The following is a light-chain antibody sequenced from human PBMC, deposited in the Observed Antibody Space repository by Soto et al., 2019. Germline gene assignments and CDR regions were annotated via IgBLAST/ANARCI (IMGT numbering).Light chain of an antibody. CDR1: SSDVGGYNY. CDR2: EVT. Sequence: QYALTQPASVSGSPGQSITISCTGTSSDVGGYNYVAWYQQHPDKAPKLMIFEVTNRPSGASDRFSGSKSGNTASLTISGLQAEDEADYYCSSYTSTSTLVFGTGTKVTVL. CDR3: SSYTSTSTLV. J-gene: IGLJ1*01. V-gene: IGLV2-14*01.